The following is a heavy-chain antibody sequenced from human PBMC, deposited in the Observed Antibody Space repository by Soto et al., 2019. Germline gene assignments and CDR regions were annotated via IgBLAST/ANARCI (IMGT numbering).Heavy chain of an antibody. CDR2: IKSKTDGGTT. Sequence: GGSLRLSCAASGFTFSNAWMNWVRQAPGKGLEWVGRIKSKTDGGTTDYAAPVKGRFTISRDDSKNTLYLQMNSLKTEDTAVYYCTAGYSSGWYQFDYWGQGTLVTVSS. CDR1: GFTFSNAW. CDR3: TAGYSSGWYQFDY. D-gene: IGHD6-19*01. V-gene: IGHV3-15*07. J-gene: IGHJ4*02.